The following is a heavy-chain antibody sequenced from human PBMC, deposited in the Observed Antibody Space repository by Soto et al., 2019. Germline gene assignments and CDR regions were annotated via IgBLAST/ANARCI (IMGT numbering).Heavy chain of an antibody. D-gene: IGHD1-1*01. V-gene: IGHV3-7*03. CDR3: ARERYISSYDWVHNWFDP. J-gene: IGHJ5*02. Sequence: GGSLRLSCAASGFTFSSYWMSWVRQAPGKGLEWVANIKQDGSEKHYVDSVKGRFTISRDNAKNSLYLQMNSLRAEDTAVYYCARERYISSYDWVHNWFDPWGQGTLVTVSS. CDR1: GFTFSSYW. CDR2: IKQDGSEK.